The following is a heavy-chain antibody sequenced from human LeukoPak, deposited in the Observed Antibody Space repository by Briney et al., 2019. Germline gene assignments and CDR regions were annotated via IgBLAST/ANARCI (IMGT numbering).Heavy chain of an antibody. CDR1: GGSISGYY. Sequence: PSETLSLTCTVSGGSISGYYWSWIRQPPGKGLEWIGYIYYSGSTSYNPSFKSRVTISVDTSKNQFSLKLSSVTAADTAVYYCAREGARWEPSFSAFDIWGQGTMVTVSS. V-gene: IGHV4-59*01. J-gene: IGHJ3*02. D-gene: IGHD1-26*01. CDR3: AREGARWEPSFSAFDI. CDR2: IYYSGST.